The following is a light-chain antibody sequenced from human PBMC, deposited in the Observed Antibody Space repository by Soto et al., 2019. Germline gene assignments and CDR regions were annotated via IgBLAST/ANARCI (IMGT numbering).Light chain of an antibody. V-gene: IGKV3-11*01. CDR3: QQRSNCS. Sequence: EIVLTQSPATLSLSPGERATLSCWASQSVSSYLAWYQQKPGQAPRLLIYDASNRATGIPARFSGSGSGTDFTLTISSLEPEDFAVYYCQQRSNCSFGPGTKVDIK. CDR1: QSVSSY. J-gene: IGKJ3*01. CDR2: DAS.